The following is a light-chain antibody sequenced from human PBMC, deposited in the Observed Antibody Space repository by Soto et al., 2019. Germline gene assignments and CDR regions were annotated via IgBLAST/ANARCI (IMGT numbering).Light chain of an antibody. CDR1: QSVSSY. J-gene: IGKJ2*01. Sequence: EIVSTQSPATLSLSPGERATLSCRASQSVSSYLAWYQQKPGQAPRLLIYDASKRATGIPARFSGSGSGTDSTLTISSLEPEDSAVYYCQQRANWPHTFGQGTKLEIK. CDR2: DAS. V-gene: IGKV3-11*01. CDR3: QQRANWPHT.